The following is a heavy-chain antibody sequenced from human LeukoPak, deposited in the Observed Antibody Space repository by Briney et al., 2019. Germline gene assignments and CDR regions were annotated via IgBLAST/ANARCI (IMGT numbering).Heavy chain of an antibody. Sequence: PGGSLRLSCAASGFTFSSYGMHWVRQAPGKGLEWVAFIRYDGSNKYYADSVEGRFTISRDNSKNTLYPQMNSLRAEDTAVYYCAKGRTAAGYHPFTDYWGQGTLVTVSS. CDR2: IRYDGSNK. V-gene: IGHV3-30*02. CDR3: AKGRTAAGYHPFTDY. D-gene: IGHD6-13*01. J-gene: IGHJ4*02. CDR1: GFTFSSYG.